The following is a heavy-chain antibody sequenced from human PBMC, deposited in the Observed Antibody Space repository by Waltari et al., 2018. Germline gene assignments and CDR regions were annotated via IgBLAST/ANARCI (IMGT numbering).Heavy chain of an antibody. V-gene: IGHV1-24*01. CDR1: GYTLTELS. CDR3: ATNYYDILTGYKSYGMDV. D-gene: IGHD3-9*01. Sequence: QVQLVQSGAEVKKPGASVKVSCKVSGYTLTELSMHWVRQAPGKRLEWMGGFDPEDGEKIYAQKVQGRVTMTEDTSTDTAYMELSSLRAEDTAVYYCATNYYDILTGYKSYGMDVWGQGTTVTVSS. J-gene: IGHJ6*02. CDR2: FDPEDGEK.